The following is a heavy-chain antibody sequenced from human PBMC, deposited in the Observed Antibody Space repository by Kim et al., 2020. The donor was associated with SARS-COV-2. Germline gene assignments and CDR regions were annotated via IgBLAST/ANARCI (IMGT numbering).Heavy chain of an antibody. Sequence: SETLSLTCAVYGGSFSGYYWSWIRQPPGKGLEWIGEINHSGSTNYNPSLKSRVTISVDTSKNQFSLKLSSVTAADTAVYYCARGYCSSTSCYKDSWGQGTLVTVSS. CDR1: GGSFSGYY. CDR3: ARGYCSSTSCYKDS. V-gene: IGHV4-34*01. CDR2: INHSGST. J-gene: IGHJ4*02. D-gene: IGHD2-2*02.